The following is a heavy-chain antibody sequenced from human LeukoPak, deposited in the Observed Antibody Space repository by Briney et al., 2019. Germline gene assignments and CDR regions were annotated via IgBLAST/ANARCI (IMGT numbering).Heavy chain of an antibody. J-gene: IGHJ4*02. CDR3: AKDGGSWNFDY. CDR1: GFTCSNDG. CDR2: IRYDGSNE. D-gene: IGHD1-26*01. V-gene: IGHV3-30*02. Sequence: GGSLRLSCAVSGFTCSNDGMNLLRQAPGKGLEWVAFIRYDGSNEYYADSVKGRFTISRDNSQNTMYMLMNSLRAEDTAVYYCAKDGGSWNFDYWGQGTLVTVSS.